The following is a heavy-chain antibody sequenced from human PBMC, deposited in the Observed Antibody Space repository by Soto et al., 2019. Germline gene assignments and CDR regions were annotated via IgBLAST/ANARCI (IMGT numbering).Heavy chain of an antibody. Sequence: QVQLVQSGAEVKKPGSSVKVSCKASGGTFSSYAISWVRQAPGQGLEWMGGIIPILGTANYAQEFQGRVTITADESTSTAYMDLITVSSEDTAVYLCARGPVSDYRNDYGRDVWGHGTTVTVSS. CDR1: GGTFSSYA. CDR2: IIPILGTA. D-gene: IGHD4-4*01. CDR3: ARGPVSDYRNDYGRDV. V-gene: IGHV1-69*12. J-gene: IGHJ6*02.